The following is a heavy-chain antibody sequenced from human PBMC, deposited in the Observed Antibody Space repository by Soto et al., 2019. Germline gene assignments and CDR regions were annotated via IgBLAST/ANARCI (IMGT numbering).Heavy chain of an antibody. Sequence: SETLSLTCTVSGGSISSYYWSWIRRPPGKGLEWIGYIYYSGSTNYNPSLKSRVTISVDTSKNQFSLKLSSVTAADTAVYYCARDPGRGDYDFWSGYYTGYYCGMDVWGQGTTVTVSS. CDR3: ARDPGRGDYDFWSGYYTGYYCGMDV. D-gene: IGHD3-3*01. CDR2: IYYSGST. V-gene: IGHV4-59*01. J-gene: IGHJ6*02. CDR1: GGSISSYY.